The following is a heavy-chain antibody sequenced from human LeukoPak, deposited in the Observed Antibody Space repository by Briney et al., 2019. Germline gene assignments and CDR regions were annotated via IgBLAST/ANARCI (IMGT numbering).Heavy chain of an antibody. Sequence: GGALRLSCAAPGFTFSSYARHWVREAPGNGLESVAVISYDGSNKYYSDSVKSRFTISRDNSKNPLYLQMNSLRAEDTAVYYCARDLRHIEIWSLDYWGQGILVTVSS. CDR1: GFTFSSYA. V-gene: IGHV3-30*04. CDR3: ARDLRHIEIWSLDY. CDR2: ISYDGSNK. D-gene: IGHD5-18*01. J-gene: IGHJ4*02.